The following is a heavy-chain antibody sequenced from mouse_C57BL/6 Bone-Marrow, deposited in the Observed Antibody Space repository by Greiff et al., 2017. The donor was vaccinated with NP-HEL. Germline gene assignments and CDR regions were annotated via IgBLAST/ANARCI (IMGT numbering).Heavy chain of an antibody. D-gene: IGHD2-5*01. Sequence: QVQLQQSGAELVRPGTSVKVSCKASGYAFTNYLIEWVKQRPGQGLEWIGVINPGSGGTNYNEKFKGKATLTADKSSSTAYMQLSSLTSEDSAVYFCARSSNYYFDYWGQGTTLTVSS. CDR2: INPGSGGT. V-gene: IGHV1-54*01. CDR1: GYAFTNYL. CDR3: ARSSNYYFDY. J-gene: IGHJ2*01.